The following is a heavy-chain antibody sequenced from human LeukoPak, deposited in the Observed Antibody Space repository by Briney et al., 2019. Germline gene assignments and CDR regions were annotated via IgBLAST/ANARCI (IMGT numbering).Heavy chain of an antibody. D-gene: IGHD2-15*01. Sequence: PGGSLRLSCAASGFTFSNVWMSWVRQVPGKGLEWVGRIRRKTDGGTTDHAAPVKGRFTISRDDPKNTLYLQMNSLKTEDTAVYYCAKFSGGSYSVRYFDYWGQGTLVTVSS. J-gene: IGHJ4*02. CDR2: IRRKTDGGTT. CDR1: GFTFSNVW. CDR3: AKFSGGSYSVRYFDY. V-gene: IGHV3-15*01.